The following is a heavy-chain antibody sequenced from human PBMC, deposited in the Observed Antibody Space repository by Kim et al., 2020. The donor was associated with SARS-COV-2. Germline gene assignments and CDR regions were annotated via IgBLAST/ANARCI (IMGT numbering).Heavy chain of an antibody. CDR1: GGSISSSSYY. D-gene: IGHD3-16*01. Sequence: SETLSLTCTVSGGSISSSSYYWGWIRQPPGKGLEWIGSIYYSGSTYYNPSLKSRVTISVDTSKNQFSLKLSSVTAADTAVYYCASLGGGSSTYYFDYWGQGTLASVSS. V-gene: IGHV4-39*01. J-gene: IGHJ4*02. CDR2: IYYSGST. CDR3: ASLGGGSSTYYFDY.